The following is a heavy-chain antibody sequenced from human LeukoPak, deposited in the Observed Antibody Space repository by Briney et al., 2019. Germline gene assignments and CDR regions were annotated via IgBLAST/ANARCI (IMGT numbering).Heavy chain of an antibody. Sequence: SETLSLTCTGSGGSISSGSYDWRWIRQPAGKGLEWIGRIYTSGSTNYNPSLKSRVTISVDTSKNQFSLKLSSVTAADTAVYYRSLSIAAPYDAFDIWGQGTMVTVSS. CDR1: GGSISSGSYD. CDR2: IYTSGST. V-gene: IGHV4-61*02. CDR3: SLSIAAPYDAFDI. D-gene: IGHD6-6*01. J-gene: IGHJ3*02.